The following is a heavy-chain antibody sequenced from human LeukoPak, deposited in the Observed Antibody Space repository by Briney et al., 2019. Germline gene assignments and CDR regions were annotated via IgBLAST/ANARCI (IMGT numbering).Heavy chain of an antibody. CDR1: GVTFSSSW. CDR2: IKQDGSRK. CDR3: AGDQGYCSGGSCYSGYYYGMDV. Sequence: GGSLRLSCAASGVTFSSSWMSWVRQAPGKGLEWVANIKQDGSRKLYVDSVQGRFTISRDNAKNSLYLQMNSLRAEDTAVYYCAGDQGYCSGGSCYSGYYYGMDVWGQGTTVTVSS. V-gene: IGHV3-7*01. D-gene: IGHD2-15*01. J-gene: IGHJ6*02.